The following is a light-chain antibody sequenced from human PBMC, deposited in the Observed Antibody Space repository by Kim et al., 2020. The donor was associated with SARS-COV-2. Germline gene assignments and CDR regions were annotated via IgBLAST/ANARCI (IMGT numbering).Light chain of an antibody. CDR3: QQYNYWPPWT. CDR2: DAS. J-gene: IGKJ1*01. V-gene: IGKV3-15*01. CDR1: QSIRAD. Sequence: EIVMTQSPATLSMSPGERATISCRASQSIRADLAWYQQKSGQAPRLLIYDASTRATGVPARFTGSGSGTDFTLTINGLQSEDFAIYYCQQYNYWPPWTFGQGTKVDIK.